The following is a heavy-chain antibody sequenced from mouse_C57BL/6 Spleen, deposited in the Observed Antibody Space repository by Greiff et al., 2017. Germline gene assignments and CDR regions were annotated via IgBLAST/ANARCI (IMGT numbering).Heavy chain of an antibody. D-gene: IGHD1-1*01. J-gene: IGHJ2*01. CDR1: GYTFTDYE. CDR3: TRYTCGSENY. Sequence: VQLQQSGAELVRPGASVTLSCKASGYTFTDYEMHWVKQTPVHGLEWIGAIDPETGGTAYNQKFKGKTILTADKSSSTAYMELRSLASEDSAVYYCTRYTCGSENYWGQGTTLTVSS. V-gene: IGHV1-15*01. CDR2: IDPETGGT.